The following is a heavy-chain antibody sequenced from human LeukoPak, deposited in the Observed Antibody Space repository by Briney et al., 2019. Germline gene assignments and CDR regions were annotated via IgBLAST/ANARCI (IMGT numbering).Heavy chain of an antibody. D-gene: IGHD7-27*01. V-gene: IGHV1-8*03. CDR1: GYTFTSYD. CDR2: MNPNSGNT. J-gene: IGHJ6*02. Sequence: ASVKVSCKASGYTFTSYDINWVRQATGQGLEWMGWMNPNSGNTGYAQKFQGRVTITRNTSISTAYMELSSLRSEDTAVYYCAKDINTGGYYYYYHGMDVWGQGTTVTVSS. CDR3: AKDINTGGYYYYYHGMDV.